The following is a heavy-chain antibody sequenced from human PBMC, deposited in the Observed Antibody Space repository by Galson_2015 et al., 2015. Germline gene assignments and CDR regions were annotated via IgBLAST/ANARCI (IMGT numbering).Heavy chain of an antibody. CDR1: GFTVSSNY. D-gene: IGHD5-18*01. J-gene: IGHJ4*02. V-gene: IGHV3-66*02. CDR2: IYSDGTT. Sequence: SLRLSCAASGFTVSSNYMTWVRQAPGKGLEWVSVIYSDGTTYYADSVKGRFTISRDNSKNTLYLQMNGLRTEDTAVYYCARGLSSGYTYGIFDYWGQGTLVTVSS. CDR3: ARGLSSGYTYGIFDY.